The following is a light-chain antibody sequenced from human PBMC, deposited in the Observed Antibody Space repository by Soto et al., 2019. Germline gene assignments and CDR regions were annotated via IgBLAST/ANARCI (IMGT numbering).Light chain of an antibody. V-gene: IGKV3-20*01. J-gene: IGKJ4*01. CDR1: QSVSLTA. Sequence: EIVLTRSPGTLSLSPGERATLSCSASQSVSLTALAWYQHKPGQAPRLLIYGASFRATGIPHRFSGSGAGTDFTLTISSLESEDAAVYYCQQYSSSPLTFGGGTKVDI. CDR3: QQYSSSPLT. CDR2: GAS.